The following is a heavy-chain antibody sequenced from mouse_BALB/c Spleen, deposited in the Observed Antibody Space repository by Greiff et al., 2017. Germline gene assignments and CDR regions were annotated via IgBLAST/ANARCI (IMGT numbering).Heavy chain of an antibody. CDR3: APYGNFSWFAY. CDR2: IDPSDSYT. D-gene: IGHD2-1*01. CDR1: GYTFTSYW. J-gene: IGHJ3*01. Sequence: QVQLKQPGAELVKPGASVKLSCKASGYTFTSYWMHWVKQRPGQGLEWIGEIDPSDSYTNYNQKFKGKATLTVDKSSSTAYMQLSSLTSEDSAVYYCAPYGNFSWFAYWGQGTLVTVSA. V-gene: IGHV1-69*02.